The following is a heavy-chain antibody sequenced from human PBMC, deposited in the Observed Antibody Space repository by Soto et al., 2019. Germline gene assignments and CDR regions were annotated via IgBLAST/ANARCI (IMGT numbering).Heavy chain of an antibody. Sequence: GGALRLYCAGSGFTFGDSYMSWIRQAPGKGLEWLSYISPGSRYPAYADSVKGRFTISRDNAKRSLYLQMMSLTAEDTAIYYCVRGGGGGLFDPWGQGTMVTVSS. D-gene: IGHD2-15*01. CDR1: GFTFGDSY. V-gene: IGHV3-11*06. CDR2: ISPGSRYP. CDR3: VRGGGGGLFDP. J-gene: IGHJ5*02.